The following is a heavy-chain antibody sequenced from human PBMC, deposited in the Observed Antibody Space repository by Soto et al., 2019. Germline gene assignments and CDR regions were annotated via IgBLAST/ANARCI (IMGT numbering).Heavy chain of an antibody. CDR2: IIPIFGTA. CDR3: AGGYSYGSYYYYYYGMDV. D-gene: IGHD5-18*01. CDR1: GGTFSSYA. J-gene: IGHJ6*02. V-gene: IGHV1-69*06. Sequence: SVKVSCKASGGTFSSYAISWVRQAPGQGLEWMGGIIPIFGTANYAQKFQGRVTITADKSTSTAYMELSSLRSEDTAVYYCAGGYSYGSYYYYYYGMDVWGQGTTVTVSS.